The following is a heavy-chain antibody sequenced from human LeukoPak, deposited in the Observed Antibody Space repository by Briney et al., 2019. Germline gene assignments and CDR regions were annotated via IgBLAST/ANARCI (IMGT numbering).Heavy chain of an antibody. J-gene: IGHJ6*03. D-gene: IGHD2-15*01. CDR1: GFTFSSYA. CDR3: AKESGGCSGGSCSHYYMDV. CDR2: ISGSGGST. V-gene: IGHV3-23*01. Sequence: TGGSLRLSCEVSGFTFSSYAMSWVRQAPGKGLEWVSAISGSGGSTYYADSVKGRFTISRDNSKNTLYLQMNSLRAEDTAVYSCAKESGGCSGGSCSHYYMDVWGKGTTVTVSS.